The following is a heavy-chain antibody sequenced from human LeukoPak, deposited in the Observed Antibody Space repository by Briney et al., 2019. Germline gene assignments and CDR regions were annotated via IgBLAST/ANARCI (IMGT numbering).Heavy chain of an antibody. Sequence: GGSLRLSCTASGFSLGDYWMHWVRQVPGKGLMWVSRIETDGSVITYADSVKGRFTISRDNAKNTLYLQMNTLRVEDSAVYYCARERHWSGHDQWGQGTLVTVSS. V-gene: IGHV3-74*01. D-gene: IGHD3-3*01. J-gene: IGHJ4*02. CDR2: IETDGSVI. CDR1: GFSLGDYW. CDR3: ARERHWSGHDQ.